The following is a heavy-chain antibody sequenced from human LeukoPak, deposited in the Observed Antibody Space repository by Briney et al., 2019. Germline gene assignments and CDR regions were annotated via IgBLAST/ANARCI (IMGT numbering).Heavy chain of an antibody. D-gene: IGHD1-14*01. CDR1: GFTVSSNY. CDR2: IYSGGST. J-gene: IGHJ4*02. Sequence: PGGSLRLSCAASGFTVSSNYMSWVRQAPGKGLEWVSVIYSGGSTYYADSVKGRFTIFRDNSKNTLYLQMNGLRAEDTAVYYCTRGETNPFDYWGQGTLVTVSS. CDR3: TRGETNPFDY. V-gene: IGHV3-66*01.